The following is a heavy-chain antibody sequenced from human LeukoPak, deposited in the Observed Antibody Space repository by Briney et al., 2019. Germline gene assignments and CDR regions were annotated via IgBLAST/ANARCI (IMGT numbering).Heavy chain of an antibody. Sequence: SETLSLTCIVSGGYISSSSYYWGWMRQPPGKGGEWIGSITDDGSTSSNPSLKRRVTISVDTSKNQFSLKLSSVTAADTAVYYCAMYRGLTMFDYWGQGTPVTVSS. V-gene: IGHV4-39*01. CDR1: GGYISSSSYY. D-gene: IGHD3/OR15-3a*01. J-gene: IGHJ4*02. CDR3: AMYRGLTMFDY. CDR2: ITDDGST.